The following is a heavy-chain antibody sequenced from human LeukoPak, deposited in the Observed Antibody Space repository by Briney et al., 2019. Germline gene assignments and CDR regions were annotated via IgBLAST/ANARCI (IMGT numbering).Heavy chain of an antibody. CDR1: GFTVSSNY. D-gene: IGHD1-26*01. Sequence: GGPLRLSCAVSGFTVSSNYMSWVRQAPGKGLEWVSIIFSGGSTYYADPVRGRITISRDNSKNTLFLQMDSLRAEDTAVYYCARVQVVGATRWFDAWGQGTLVTVSS. CDR2: IFSGGST. V-gene: IGHV3-53*01. J-gene: IGHJ5*02. CDR3: ARVQVVGATRWFDA.